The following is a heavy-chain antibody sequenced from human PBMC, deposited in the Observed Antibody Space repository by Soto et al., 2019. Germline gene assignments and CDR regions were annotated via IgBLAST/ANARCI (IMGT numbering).Heavy chain of an antibody. Sequence: EVQLVESGGGLVQPGGSLRLSCAASGFTFSSYSMHWVRQAPGKGLEYVSAISSNGGTTSSANSVKGRFTISRDNSKNMLYLQMGSLRAEDMAVYYCGGYSGDGIWSWGQGTLVTVSS. CDR2: ISSNGGTT. J-gene: IGHJ5*02. V-gene: IGHV3-64*01. D-gene: IGHD1-26*01. CDR1: GFTFSSYS. CDR3: GGYSGDGIWS.